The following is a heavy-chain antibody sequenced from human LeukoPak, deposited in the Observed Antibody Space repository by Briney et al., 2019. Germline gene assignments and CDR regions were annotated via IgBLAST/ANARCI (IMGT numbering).Heavy chain of an antibody. CDR3: ARAPYSSSWYNWFDP. Sequence: SGGSLRLSCAASGFTFSDYYMSWIRQAPGKGLEWVSYISSSGSTIYYADSVKGRFTISRDNAKNSLYLQMNSLRAEDTAAYYCARAPYSSSWYNWFDPWGQGTLVTVSS. J-gene: IGHJ5*02. CDR1: GFTFSDYY. CDR2: ISSSGSTI. V-gene: IGHV3-11*01. D-gene: IGHD6-13*01.